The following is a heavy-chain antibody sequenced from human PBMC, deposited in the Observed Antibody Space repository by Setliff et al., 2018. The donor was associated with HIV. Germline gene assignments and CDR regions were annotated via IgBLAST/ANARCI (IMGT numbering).Heavy chain of an antibody. CDR2: IGSSNHGI. D-gene: IGHD5-18*01. CDR3: AMDTSLAY. V-gene: IGHV3-48*04. Sequence: PGGSLRLSCSASGFNFKTYGMTWVRQAPGKGLDWVAHIGSSNHGIHYTASVQGRFTVSRDNANNLLFLQMNNLRAEDTAVYYCAMDTSLAYWGQGTLVTVSS. CDR1: GFNFKTYG. J-gene: IGHJ4*02.